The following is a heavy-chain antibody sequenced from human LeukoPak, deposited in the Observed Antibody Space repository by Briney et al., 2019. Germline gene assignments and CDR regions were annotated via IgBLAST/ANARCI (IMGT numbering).Heavy chain of an antibody. D-gene: IGHD6-13*01. J-gene: IGHJ3*02. V-gene: IGHV3-23*01. Sequence: GGSLRLSCAASGFTFSSYAMSWVRQAPGRGLEWVSAISGSGGSTYYADSVKGRFTISRDNSKNTLYLQMNSLKTEDTAVYYCTTEGVGIAASVDTFDIWGQGTMVTVSS. CDR1: GFTFSSYA. CDR2: ISGSGGST. CDR3: TTEGVGIAASVDTFDI.